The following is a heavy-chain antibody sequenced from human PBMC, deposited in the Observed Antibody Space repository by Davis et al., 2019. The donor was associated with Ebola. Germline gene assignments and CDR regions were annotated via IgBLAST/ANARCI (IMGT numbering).Heavy chain of an antibody. CDR2: IRSKANSYAT. CDR1: GFTFSGSA. J-gene: IGHJ6*02. CDR3: TRPGTTLYYYYGMDV. D-gene: IGHD1-1*01. Sequence: GGSLRLSCAASGFTFSGSAMHWVRQASGKGLEWVGRIRSKANSYATAYAASVKGRFTISRDDSKNTAYLQMNSLKTEDTAVYYCTRPGTTLYYYYGMDVWGQGTTVTVSS. V-gene: IGHV3-73*01.